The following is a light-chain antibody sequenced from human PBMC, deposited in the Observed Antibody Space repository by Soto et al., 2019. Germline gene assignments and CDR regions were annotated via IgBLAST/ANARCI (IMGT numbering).Light chain of an antibody. J-gene: IGKJ1*01. CDR1: QDIRND. V-gene: IGKV1-6*01. CDR2: GGS. Sequence: AIHMTQSRSSLSGSVGDRVTIACRASQDIRNDLGWYQQKPGKAPKLLIYGGSKLQSGVPSRFSGSVSGTDFTLTISSLQPEDFATYYRLQDYNFPRTFGQGTKVDI. CDR3: LQDYNFPRT.